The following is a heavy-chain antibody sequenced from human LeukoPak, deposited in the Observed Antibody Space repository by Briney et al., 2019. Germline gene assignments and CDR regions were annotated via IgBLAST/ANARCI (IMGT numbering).Heavy chain of an antibody. CDR3: ARDGIVVVPAAQGYYFDY. CDR1: VGSFCGYY. J-gene: IGHJ4*02. Sequence: PSETLSLTCAVYVGSFCGYYWSWIRQPPGKGLEWIGEINHSGSTNYNPSLKSRVTISVDTSKNQFSLKLSSVTAADTAVYYCARDGIVVVPAAQGYYFDYWGQGTLVTVSS. CDR2: INHSGST. V-gene: IGHV4-34*01. D-gene: IGHD2-2*01.